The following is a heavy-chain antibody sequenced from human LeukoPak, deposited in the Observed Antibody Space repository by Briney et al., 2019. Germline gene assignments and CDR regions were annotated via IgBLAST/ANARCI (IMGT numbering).Heavy chain of an antibody. CDR1: GYSITSYY. D-gene: IGHD1-26*01. CDR2: VQYSGNT. CDR3: ARGINVGATSY. Sequence: SQTLSLTCTVSGYSITSYYWSWVRQSPGKGLEWIGCVQYSGNTKYNPLFKSRVTISVDTSKNQFSLRLSSVTTADTAMYFCARGINVGATSYWGQGTLVTVSA. J-gene: IGHJ4*02. V-gene: IGHV4-59*01.